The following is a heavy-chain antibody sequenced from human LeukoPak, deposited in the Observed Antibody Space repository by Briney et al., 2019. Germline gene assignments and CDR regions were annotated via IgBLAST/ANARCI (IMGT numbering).Heavy chain of an antibody. J-gene: IGHJ4*02. CDR1: GGSISSYY. Sequence: SETLSLTCTVSGGSISSYYWSWIRQPPGKGLEWIGYIYYSGSTSYNPSLKSRVTISVDTSKNQFSLKLSSVTAADTAVYYCARARSTIENDYWGQGTLVTVSS. CDR3: ARARSTIENDY. CDR2: IYYSGST. V-gene: IGHV4-59*01. D-gene: IGHD1-14*01.